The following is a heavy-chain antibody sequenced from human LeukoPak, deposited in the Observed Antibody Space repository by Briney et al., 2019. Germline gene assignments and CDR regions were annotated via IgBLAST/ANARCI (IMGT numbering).Heavy chain of an antibody. D-gene: IGHD2-15*01. CDR1: GFPFSDCH. CDR3: GSDIAASYLLVV. J-gene: IGHJ6*04. CDR2: ISSSGSTI. Sequence: GGSLRLSCTASGFPFSDCHMIWLRQAPGKGLEWVSYISSSGSTIYYADSVKGRFTMSRDNSKNSLFLQMNSLRAEDTAVYYCGSDIAASYLLVVWGRGTTVTVSP. V-gene: IGHV3-11*01.